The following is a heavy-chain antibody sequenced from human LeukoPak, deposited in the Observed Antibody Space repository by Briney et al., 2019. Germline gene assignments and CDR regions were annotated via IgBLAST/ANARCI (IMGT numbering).Heavy chain of an antibody. CDR2: IYYSGST. D-gene: IGHD3-10*01. Sequence: PSETLSLTCTVSGGSISSSSYYWGWIRQPPGKGLEWIGSIYYSGSTYYNPSLKSRVTISVDTSRNQFSLILTSVTAADTAVYYCARAETDHYYFDYLGQGILVTVSS. V-gene: IGHV4-39*07. J-gene: IGHJ4*02. CDR3: ARAETDHYYFDY. CDR1: GGSISSSSYY.